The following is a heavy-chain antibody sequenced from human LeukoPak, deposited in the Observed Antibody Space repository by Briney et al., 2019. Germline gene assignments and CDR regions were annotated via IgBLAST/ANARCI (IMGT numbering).Heavy chain of an antibody. Sequence: HPGGSLRLSCAASGFTFSSYGMHWVRQAPGKGLEWVAVIRYDGSNQYYADSVKGRFTISRDNSKNTLYLQMNSLRAEDTAVYYCAKKMSTVTTYFDYWGQGTLVSVSS. CDR2: IRYDGSNQ. J-gene: IGHJ4*02. D-gene: IGHD4-11*01. CDR3: AKKMSTVTTYFDY. V-gene: IGHV3-30*02. CDR1: GFTFSSYG.